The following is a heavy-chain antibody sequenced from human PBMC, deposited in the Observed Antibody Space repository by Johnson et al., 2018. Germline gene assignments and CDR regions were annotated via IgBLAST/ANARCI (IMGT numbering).Heavy chain of an antibody. V-gene: IGHV3-9*01. J-gene: IGHJ6*02. CDR2: ISWNRGSL. D-gene: IGHD3-3*01. Sequence: VQLVESGGGLVQXGRSXRLXCVASGFTFDDYAMHWVRQAPGKGLEWVAGISWNRGSLGYADSVQGRFTISREHAKNTLYLQMTGLRAEATALYSVVKDVERSVYSRDYYYSGMDVWGQGTTVTVSS. CDR1: GFTFDDYA. CDR3: VKDVERSVYSRDYYYSGMDV.